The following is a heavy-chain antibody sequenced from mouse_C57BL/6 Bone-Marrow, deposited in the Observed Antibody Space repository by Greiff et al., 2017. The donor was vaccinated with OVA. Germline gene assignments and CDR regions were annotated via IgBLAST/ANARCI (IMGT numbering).Heavy chain of an antibody. CDR2: INPSTGGT. V-gene: IGHV1-42*01. Sequence: EVHLVESGPELVKPGASVKISCKASGYSFTGYYMNWVKQSPEKSLEWIGEINPSTGGTTYNQKFKAKATLTVDKSSSTAYMQLKSLTSEDSAVYYCAGNYYGSSYLYAMDYWGQGTSVTVSS. CDR3: AGNYYGSSYLYAMDY. CDR1: GYSFTGYY. D-gene: IGHD1-1*01. J-gene: IGHJ4*01.